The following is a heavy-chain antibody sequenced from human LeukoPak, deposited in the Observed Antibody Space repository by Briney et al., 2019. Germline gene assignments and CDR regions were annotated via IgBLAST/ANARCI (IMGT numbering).Heavy chain of an antibody. CDR2: IYYSGST. CDR3: AREGTSSHRLDV. D-gene: IGHD2-2*01. Sequence: SETLSLTCTVSGGSIGGYYWSWIRRPPGKGLEWIGYIYYSGSTKYNPSLKSQVSISVDTSRTQFSLKVSSVTAADTAVYYCAREGTSSHRLDVWGQGTTVTVSS. CDR1: GGSIGGYY. J-gene: IGHJ6*02. V-gene: IGHV4-59*01.